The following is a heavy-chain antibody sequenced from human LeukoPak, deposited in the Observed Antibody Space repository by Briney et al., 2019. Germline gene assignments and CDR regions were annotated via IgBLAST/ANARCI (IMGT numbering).Heavy chain of an antibody. CDR1: GGSFSGYY. D-gene: IGHD3-16*01. J-gene: IGHJ4*02. CDR3: ARGRGDYVWGSYGSSNY. V-gene: IGHV4-34*01. Sequence: SETLSLTCAVYGGSFSGYYWSWIRQPPGKGLEWIGEIDHSGSTNYNPSLKSQVTISVDTSKNQFSLKLSSVTAADTAVYYCARGRGDYVWGSYGSSNYWGQGTLVTVSS. CDR2: IDHSGST.